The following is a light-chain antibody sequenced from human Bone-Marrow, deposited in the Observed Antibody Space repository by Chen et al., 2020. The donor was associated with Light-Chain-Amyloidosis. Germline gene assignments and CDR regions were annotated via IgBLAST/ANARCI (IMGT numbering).Light chain of an antibody. V-gene: IGLV6-57*01. Sequence: NFMLTQLHSVSESPGKMVINSCTRSSGSIATNYVRWYQQRPGSSPTTVIYEDDQRPSGVPVRFSGSIDRSSNSASLTISGLKTEDEADYYCQSYQGSSQGVFGGGTKLTVL. CDR1: SGSIATNY. J-gene: IGLJ3*02. CDR2: EDD. CDR3: QSYQGSSQGV.